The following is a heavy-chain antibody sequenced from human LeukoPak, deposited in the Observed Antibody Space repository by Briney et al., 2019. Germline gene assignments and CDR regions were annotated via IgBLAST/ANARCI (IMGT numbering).Heavy chain of an antibody. CDR1: GFTFSSYW. V-gene: IGHV3-74*01. D-gene: IGHD4-17*01. J-gene: IGHJ2*01. CDR3: ARVEDYGDYGGRRLSVVWYFDL. CDR2: INSDGSST. Sequence: GGSLRLSCAASGFTFSSYWMHWVRQAPGKGLVWVSRINSDGSSTSYADSVKGRFTISRDNAKNTLYLQMNSLRAEDTAVYYCARVEDYGDYGGRRLSVVWYFDLWGRGTLVTVSS.